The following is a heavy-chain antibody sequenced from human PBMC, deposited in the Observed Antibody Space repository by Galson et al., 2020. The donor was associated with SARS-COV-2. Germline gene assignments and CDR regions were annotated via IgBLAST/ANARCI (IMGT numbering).Heavy chain of an antibody. J-gene: IGHJ1*01. CDR3: ARAGWGYGDVYFQH. CDR2: IYSGGST. CDR1: GFTVSSNY. V-gene: IGHV3-53*01. D-gene: IGHD4-17*01. Sequence: GGSLRLSCAASGFTVSSNYMSWVRQAPGKGLEWVSVIYSGGSTYYADSVKGRFTISRDNSKNTLYLQMNSLRAEDTAVYYCARAGWGYGDVYFQHWGQGTLVTVSS.